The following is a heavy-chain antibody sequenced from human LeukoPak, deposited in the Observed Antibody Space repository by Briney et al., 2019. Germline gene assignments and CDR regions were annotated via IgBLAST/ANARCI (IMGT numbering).Heavy chain of an antibody. CDR1: GFTFSSYG. D-gene: IGHD5-24*01. Sequence: GGSLRLSCAASGFTFSSYGMHWVRQAPGKGLEWVAFIRYDGSNKYYADSVKGRFTISRDNSKNTLYLQMNSLRAEDTAVCYCAKDRELGRWLQLRTPFDYWGQGTLVTVSS. CDR3: AKDRELGRWLQLRTPFDY. J-gene: IGHJ4*02. V-gene: IGHV3-30*02. CDR2: IRYDGSNK.